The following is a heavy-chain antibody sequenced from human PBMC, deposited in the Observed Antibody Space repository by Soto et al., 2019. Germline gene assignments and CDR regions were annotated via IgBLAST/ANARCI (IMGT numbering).Heavy chain of an antibody. CDR2: ISSSGSPI. CDR3: ARDNLLVSDY. Sequence: QVQLVESGGALVKPGGSLRLSCAASGFTFSDYYMTWIRQAPGKGLEWVSYISSSGSPIYYAGSVKGRFTISRDNAKNSLYLQLNSRRAEDTAVYYCARDNLLVSDYWGQGTLVTVSS. CDR1: GFTFSDYY. D-gene: IGHD2-2*01. V-gene: IGHV3-11*01. J-gene: IGHJ4*02.